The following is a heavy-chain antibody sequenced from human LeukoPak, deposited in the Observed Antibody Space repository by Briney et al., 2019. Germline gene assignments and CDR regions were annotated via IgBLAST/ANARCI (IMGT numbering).Heavy chain of an antibody. CDR3: AKKMDDAFDI. V-gene: IGHV3-21*01. CDR1: GFTFSSYS. D-gene: IGHD5-24*01. CDR2: ISSSSAYI. Sequence: PGGSLRLSCAASGFTFSSYSMNWVRQAPGKGLEWVSFISSSSAYISYADSVKGRFTISRDNVKNSLYPQMNNLRAEDTAVYYCAKKMDDAFDIWGQGTMVTVSS. J-gene: IGHJ3*02.